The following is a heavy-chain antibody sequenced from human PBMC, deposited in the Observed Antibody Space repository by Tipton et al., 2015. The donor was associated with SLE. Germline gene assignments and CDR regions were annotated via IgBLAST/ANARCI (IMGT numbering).Heavy chain of an antibody. CDR1: GYSISSGYY. D-gene: IGHD7-27*01. J-gene: IGHJ6*03. V-gene: IGHV4-38-2*01. Sequence: TLSLTCAVSGYSISSGYYWGWIRQPPGKGLEWIGSIYHSGSTYYNPSLKSRVTISVDTSKNQFSLKLSSVTASDTAVYYCARSPPRPLGYYYYYYYMDVWGKGTTVTVSS. CDR3: ARSPPRPLGYYYYYYYMDV. CDR2: IYHSGST.